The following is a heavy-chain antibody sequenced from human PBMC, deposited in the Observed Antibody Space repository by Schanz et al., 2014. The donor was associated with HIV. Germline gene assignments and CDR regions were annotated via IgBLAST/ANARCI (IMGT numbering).Heavy chain of an antibody. CDR3: AKCPTMVRGTGMDV. CDR2: IWYDGSNK. Sequence: QVQLVESGGGVVQPGRSLRLSCVASGFTFRSYGMYWVRQAPGKGLEWVTVIWYDGSNKYYADSVKGRFTISRDNSKNTLYLQMNSLRAEDTAVYYCAKCPTMVRGTGMDVWGQGTTVTVSS. J-gene: IGHJ6*02. D-gene: IGHD3-10*01. CDR1: GFTFRSYG. V-gene: IGHV3-33*06.